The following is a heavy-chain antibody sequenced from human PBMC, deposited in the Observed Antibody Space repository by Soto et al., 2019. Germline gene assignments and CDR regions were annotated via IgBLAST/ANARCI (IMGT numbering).Heavy chain of an antibody. D-gene: IGHD6-19*01. V-gene: IGHV3-23*01. CDR3: AKDPSGWYYFDY. CDR1: GFTFSSYA. CDR2: VSNSGSST. J-gene: IGHJ4*02. Sequence: VQLLESGGGLVQPGGSLRLSCAASGFTFSSYAMSWVRQAPGKGLEWVSGVSNSGSSTYYADSVKGRFTISRDNSKNTLSLQMNSLRAEDTAVYYCAKDPSGWYYFDYWGQGTLVTVSS.